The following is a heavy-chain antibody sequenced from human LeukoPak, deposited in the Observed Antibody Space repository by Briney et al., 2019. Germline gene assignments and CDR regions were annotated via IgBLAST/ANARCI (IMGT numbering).Heavy chain of an antibody. CDR2: ISSSSSYI. Sequence: GGSLRLSCAASGFTFSSYCMNWVRQAPGKGLEWVSSISSSSSYIYYADSVKGRFTISRDNAKNSLYLQMNSLRAEDTAVYYCASTMVRGVIRKWFDPWGQGTLVTVPS. V-gene: IGHV3-21*01. D-gene: IGHD3-10*01. J-gene: IGHJ5*02. CDR3: ASTMVRGVIRKWFDP. CDR1: GFTFSSYC.